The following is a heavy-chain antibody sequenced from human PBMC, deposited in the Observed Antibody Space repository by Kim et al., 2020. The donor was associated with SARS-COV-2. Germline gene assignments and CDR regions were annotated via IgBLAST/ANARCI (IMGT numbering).Heavy chain of an antibody. CDR1: GFTFSNSW. CDR2: MKPDGAEK. CDR3: AKGGWFGLS. V-gene: IGHV3-7*01. J-gene: IGHJ5*02. D-gene: IGHD3-10*01. Sequence: GGSLRLSCAASGFTFSNSWMNWVRQAPGKGLEWVAIMKPDGAEKYFVDSVKGRFTLSRDIAKNSLYLQMNSLSAEDTAIYYCAKGGWFGLSWGQGTLVTVSS.